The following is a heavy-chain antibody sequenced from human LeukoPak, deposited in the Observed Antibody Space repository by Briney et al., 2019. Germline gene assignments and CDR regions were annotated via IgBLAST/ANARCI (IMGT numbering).Heavy chain of an antibody. D-gene: IGHD4-23*01. J-gene: IGHJ6*03. CDR2: IRYDGSNK. CDR3: AKVSDPVVTEYYYYYYYMDV. Sequence: GGSLRLSCAASGFTFSSYGMHWVRQAPGKGLEWVAFIRYDGSNKYYADSVKGRFTISRDNSKNTLYLQMNSLRAEDTAVYYCAKVSDPVVTEYYYYYYYMDVWGKGTTVTISS. CDR1: GFTFSSYG. V-gene: IGHV3-30*02.